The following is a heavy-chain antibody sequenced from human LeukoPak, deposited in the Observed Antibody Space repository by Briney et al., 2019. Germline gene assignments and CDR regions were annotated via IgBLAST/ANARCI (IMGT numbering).Heavy chain of an antibody. Sequence: GGSLRLSCAASGFMFSSYTMTWVRQAPGKGLEWVSSISGRGTSTYYADSVKGRFTISRDNSKNTLYLQMNSLRAEDTAEYYCAKVSVWSGYYSGMDVWGQGTTVTVSS. CDR3: AKVSVWSGYYSGMDV. CDR1: GFMFSSYT. D-gene: IGHD3-3*01. CDR2: ISGRGTST. V-gene: IGHV3-23*01. J-gene: IGHJ6*02.